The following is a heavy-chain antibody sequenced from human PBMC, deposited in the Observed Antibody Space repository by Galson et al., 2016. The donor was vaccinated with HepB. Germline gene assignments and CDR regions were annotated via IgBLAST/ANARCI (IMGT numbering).Heavy chain of an antibody. D-gene: IGHD2-2*02. V-gene: IGHV1-24*01. J-gene: IGHJ4*02. CDR1: GYTLTELA. Sequence: SVKVSCKVSGYTLTELAMHWVRQAPGKGLEWMGGFDPEDGKTFYAQKFLGRATMTEDTSTDTAYMELRSLGSDDTAVYYCATPLVVAATIARYPFDFWGQGTLVTVSS. CDR2: FDPEDGKT. CDR3: ATPLVVAATIARYPFDF.